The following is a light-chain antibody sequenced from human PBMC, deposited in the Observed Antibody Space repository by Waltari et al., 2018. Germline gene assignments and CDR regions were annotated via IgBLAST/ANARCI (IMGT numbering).Light chain of an antibody. CDR3: QHYVGLPLT. V-gene: IGKV3-20*01. CDR2: GAS. Sequence: DIVLTQSPGTLSLSLGERATVDCRASQSVSRALAWYQQKPAQAPRLLIYGASSRATGMPDRFSGSSSGTDFSLTISRLEPDDFAVYYCQHYVGLPLTFGQGTTVEI. CDR1: QSVSRA. J-gene: IGKJ1*01.